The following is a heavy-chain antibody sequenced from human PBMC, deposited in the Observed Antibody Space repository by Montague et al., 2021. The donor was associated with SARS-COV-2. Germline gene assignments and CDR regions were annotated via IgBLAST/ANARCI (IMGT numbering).Heavy chain of an antibody. CDR1: GYSINSNYY. J-gene: IGHJ4*02. D-gene: IGHD3-10*01. V-gene: IGHV4-38-2*02. CDR2: SYHSGTT. Sequence: SETLSLTCTVSGYSINSNYYWGSIRQPPGKGLEWIGCSYHSGTTHYHQSLKSRVTISLDTSNNHFSLKVTSVTAADTAVYYCARAPYYGPGKPYQFDYWGRGTLVTVSS. CDR3: ARAPYYGPGKPYQFDY.